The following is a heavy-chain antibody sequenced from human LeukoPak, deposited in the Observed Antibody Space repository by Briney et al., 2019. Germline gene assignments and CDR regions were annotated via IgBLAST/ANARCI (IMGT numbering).Heavy chain of an antibody. CDR2: IRSDGSNK. V-gene: IGHV3-30*02. CDR1: GFTFSSYG. Sequence: GGSLRLSCAASGFTFSSYGMHWVRQAPGKGLKWVAFIRSDGSNKYYADSVKGRFTISRDNSKNTLYLQMNSLRAEDTAVYYCAHGTVYQLDYWGQGTLVTVSS. D-gene: IGHD2-2*01. CDR3: AHGTVYQLDY. J-gene: IGHJ4*02.